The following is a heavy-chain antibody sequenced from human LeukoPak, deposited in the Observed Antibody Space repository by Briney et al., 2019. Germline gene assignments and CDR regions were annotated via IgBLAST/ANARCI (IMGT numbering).Heavy chain of an antibody. D-gene: IGHD3-22*01. J-gene: IGHJ4*02. CDR2: IKSKTDGGTT. Sequence: PGGSLRLSCAASGFTFSNAWMSWVRQAPRKGLEWVGRIKSKTDGGTTDYAAPVKGRFTISRDDSKNTLYLQMNSLKTEDTAVYYCTTETYYYDSSGYYDYWGQGTLVSVSS. V-gene: IGHV3-15*01. CDR1: GFTFSNAW. CDR3: TTETYYYDSSGYYDY.